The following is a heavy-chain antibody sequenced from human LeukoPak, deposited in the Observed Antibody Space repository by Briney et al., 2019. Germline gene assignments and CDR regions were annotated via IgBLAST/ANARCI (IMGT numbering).Heavy chain of an antibody. CDR2: IYYSGST. D-gene: IGHD6-13*01. J-gene: IGHJ4*02. Sequence: PSETLSLTCTVSGGSISSSSYYWGWIRQPPGKGLEWIGNIYYSGSTNYNPSLKSRVSMSVDTSKNQFSLKLSSVTAADTAVYYCAAVYSSNWAPNWDWGQGTLVTVSS. CDR3: AAVYSSNWAPNWD. V-gene: IGHV4-39*07. CDR1: GGSISSSSYY.